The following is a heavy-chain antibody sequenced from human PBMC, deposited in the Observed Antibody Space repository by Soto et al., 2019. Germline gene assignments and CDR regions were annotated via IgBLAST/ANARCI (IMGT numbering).Heavy chain of an antibody. V-gene: IGHV3-13*01. CDR3: AREQAESYGMDV. CDR2: IGTAGDT. CDR1: GFTFSSYD. J-gene: IGHJ6*02. Sequence: QPGGSLRLSCAASGFTFSSYDMHWVRQATGKGLEWVSAIGTAGDTYYPGSVKGRFTISRENAKNSLYLQMNSLRAGDTAVYYCAREQAESYGMDVWGQGTTVTVSS.